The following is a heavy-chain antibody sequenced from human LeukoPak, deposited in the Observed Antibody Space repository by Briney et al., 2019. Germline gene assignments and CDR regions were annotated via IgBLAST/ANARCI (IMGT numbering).Heavy chain of an antibody. Sequence: GESLKISCKGSGHNFTNYWISWVRQAPGQGLEWMGWISAYNGNTNYAQKLQGRVTMTTDTSTSTAYMELRSLRSDDTAVYYCARDHDEAIVGAPSLDYWGQGTLVTVSS. J-gene: IGHJ4*02. CDR2: ISAYNGNT. CDR3: ARDHDEAIVGAPSLDY. D-gene: IGHD1-26*01. CDR1: GHNFTNYW. V-gene: IGHV1-18*04.